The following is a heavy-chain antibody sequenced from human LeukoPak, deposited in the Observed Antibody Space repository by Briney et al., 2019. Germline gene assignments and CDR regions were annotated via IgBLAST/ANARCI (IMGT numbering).Heavy chain of an antibody. CDR3: ARDDPRKDIGRRGGFDP. D-gene: IGHD2-15*01. V-gene: IGHV4-4*07. CDR1: GGSISSYY. J-gene: IGHJ5*02. CDR2: IYTSGST. Sequence: SETLSLTCTVSGGSISSYYWSWIRQPAGKGLEWIGRIYTSGSTNYNPSLKSRVTMSVDTSKNQFSLKLSSVTAADTAVYYCARDDPRKDIGRRGGFDPWGQGTLVTVSS.